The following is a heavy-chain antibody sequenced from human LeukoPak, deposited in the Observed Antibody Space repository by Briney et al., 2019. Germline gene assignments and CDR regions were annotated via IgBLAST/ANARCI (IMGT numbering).Heavy chain of an antibody. CDR1: GGSLSGRLYY. J-gene: IGHJ3*02. V-gene: IGHV4-39*01. CDR3: ARLKISTAGDAFDI. Sequence: ETLSLTCTVSGGSLSGRLYYWAWIRQPPGKGLEWIGSIFYSGSTYFNPSLKSRVTLSVATSKNKFSLRLSSVTAADAGPYYCARLKISTAGDAFDIWGQGTMVTVSS. CDR2: IFYSGST. D-gene: IGHD6-13*01.